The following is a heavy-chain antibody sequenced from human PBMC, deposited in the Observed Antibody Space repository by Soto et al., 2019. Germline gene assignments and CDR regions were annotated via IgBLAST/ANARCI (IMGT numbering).Heavy chain of an antibody. CDR3: VKEPVNEYYAFDI. J-gene: IGHJ3*02. D-gene: IGHD6-6*01. Sequence: PGGSLRLSCSASGFTFSSYAMHWVRQAPGKGLEYVSAISSNGGSTYYADSVKGRFTISRDNSKNTLYLQMSSLRAEDTALYYCVKEPVNEYYAFDIWGQGTMVTVSS. CDR1: GFTFSSYA. V-gene: IGHV3-64D*06. CDR2: ISSNGGST.